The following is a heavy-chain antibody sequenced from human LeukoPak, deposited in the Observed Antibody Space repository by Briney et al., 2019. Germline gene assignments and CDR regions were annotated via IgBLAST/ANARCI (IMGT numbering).Heavy chain of an antibody. CDR2: MNPNSGNT. V-gene: IGHV1-8*03. D-gene: IGHD6-13*01. Sequence: ASVKVSCKASGYTFSGYDINWVRQATGQGLEWMGWMNPNSGNTGYAQKFQGRVTFTRDTSISTAYMELSSLRSGDTAVYFCARVVGLTEYSSSWYSGYYYYMDVWGKGTTVTVSS. CDR3: ARVVGLTEYSSSWYSGYYYYMDV. CDR1: GYTFSGYD. J-gene: IGHJ6*03.